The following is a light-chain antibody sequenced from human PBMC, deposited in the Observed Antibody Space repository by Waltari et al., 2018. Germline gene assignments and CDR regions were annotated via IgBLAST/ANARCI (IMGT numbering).Light chain of an antibody. CDR3: AAWDDSLSGLYV. Sequence: QSVLTQPPSASGTPGQRVTISCSGSSSNIKNNYVYWYQQLPGTTPKLLIYRTNQRPPGVPDRVSGAKSVTSASLAISGLRSEDEADYYCAAWDDSLSGLYVFGTGTKVTVL. CDR1: SSNIKNNY. CDR2: RTN. J-gene: IGLJ1*01. V-gene: IGLV1-47*01.